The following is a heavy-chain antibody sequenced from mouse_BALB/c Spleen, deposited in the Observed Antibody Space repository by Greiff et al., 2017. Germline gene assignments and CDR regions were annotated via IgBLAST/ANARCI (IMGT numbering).Heavy chain of an antibody. J-gene: IGHJ4*01. CDR1: GFSLTGYG. D-gene: IGHD1-2*01. CDR2: IWGDGST. Sequence: QVQLKESGPGLVAPSQSLSITCTVSGFSLTGYGVNWVRQPPGKGLEWLGMIWGDGSTDYNSALKSRLSISKDNSKSQVFLKMNSLQTDDTARYYCARGPIHYDGYGAMDYWGQGTSVTVSS. CDR3: ARGPIHYDGYGAMDY. V-gene: IGHV2-6-7*01.